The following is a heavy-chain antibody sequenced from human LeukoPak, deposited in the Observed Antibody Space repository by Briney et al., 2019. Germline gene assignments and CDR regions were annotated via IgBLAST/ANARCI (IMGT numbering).Heavy chain of an antibody. D-gene: IGHD3-10*01. CDR2: IHTTGST. CDR3: ASSWVGELNWFDP. Sequence: PSQTLSLTCTVSGGSISRGSYYGRWIRHPAGEGLEWIGHIHTTGSTSYSRSLRRRVIISVDTSKNQMSLKLSSVTAADTAVYYCASSWVGELNWFDPWGQGTPVTVSS. J-gene: IGHJ5*02. V-gene: IGHV4-61*09. CDR1: GGSISRGSYY.